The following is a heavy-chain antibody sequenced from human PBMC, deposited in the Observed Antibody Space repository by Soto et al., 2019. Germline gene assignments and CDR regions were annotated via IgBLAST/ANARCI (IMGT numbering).Heavy chain of an antibody. CDR2: IYYGGST. D-gene: IGHD6-13*01. Sequence: QLQLQESGPGLVKPSETLSLTCTVSGGSISSSSYYWGWIRQPPGKGLEWIGSIYYGGSTYYNPSLKSRVTISVDTSKNQFSLKLSSVTAADTAVYYCARVFGAAGPATHDYWGQGTLVTVSS. V-gene: IGHV4-39*01. CDR3: ARVFGAAGPATHDY. J-gene: IGHJ4*02. CDR1: GGSISSSSYY.